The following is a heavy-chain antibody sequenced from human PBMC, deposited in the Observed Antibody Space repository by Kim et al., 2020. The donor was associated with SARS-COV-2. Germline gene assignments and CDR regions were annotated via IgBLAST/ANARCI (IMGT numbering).Heavy chain of an antibody. CDR1: GGSISSSNY. V-gene: IGHV4-4*02. J-gene: IGHJ5*02. Sequence: SETLSLTCAVSGGSISSSNYWSWVRQAPGKGLEWVGEISHSGSPNYHPSLKSRITISVEKTKNQFSLKLTSATAADTALYFLAKFSAATMAMRWGRGGWLDPWGQGTLVSVSS. D-gene: IGHD2-21*02. CDR3: AKFSAATMAMRWGRGGWLDP. CDR2: ISHSGSP.